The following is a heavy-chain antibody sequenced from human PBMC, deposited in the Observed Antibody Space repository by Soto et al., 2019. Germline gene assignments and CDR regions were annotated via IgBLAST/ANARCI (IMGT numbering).Heavy chain of an antibody. CDR2: IYHSGST. J-gene: IGHJ6*02. V-gene: IGHV4-4*02. Sequence: SETLSLTCAVSGGSISSSNWWNWVRQPPGKGLEWIGEIYHSGSTNYNPSLKSRVNISVDKSKNQFSLKLSTVTAADTAVYYCASLQSSAPNYYDSSGLPLDVWGQGTTVTVSS. CDR3: ASLQSSAPNYYDSSGLPLDV. CDR1: GGSISSSNW. D-gene: IGHD3-22*01.